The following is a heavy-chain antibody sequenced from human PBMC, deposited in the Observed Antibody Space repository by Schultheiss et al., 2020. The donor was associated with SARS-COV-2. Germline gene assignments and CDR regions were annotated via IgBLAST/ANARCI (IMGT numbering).Heavy chain of an antibody. V-gene: IGHV3-33*08. Sequence: GGSLRLSCVASGFTFTNYGIHWVRQAPGKGLEWVAVVWYDGSLKYYANSVKGRLTISRDNSKNSLYLQMNSLRAEDTAVYYCARDGYWGQGTLVTVSS. CDR3: ARDGY. CDR1: GFTFTNYG. J-gene: IGHJ4*02. CDR2: VWYDGSLK.